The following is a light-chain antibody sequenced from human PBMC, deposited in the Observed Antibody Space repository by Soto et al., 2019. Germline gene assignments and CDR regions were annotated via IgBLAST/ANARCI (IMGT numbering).Light chain of an antibody. CDR2: QTS. Sequence: DIQMTQSPSIMSASVGDRVTITCRASQSINTWLAWYQQKPGKAPNLLIYQTSNLESGVPSRFSGSGSGTEFTLTISSLQPDDFATYFCQQCSTYSTFGQGTKVEIK. CDR3: QQCSTYST. J-gene: IGKJ1*01. CDR1: QSINTW. V-gene: IGKV1-5*03.